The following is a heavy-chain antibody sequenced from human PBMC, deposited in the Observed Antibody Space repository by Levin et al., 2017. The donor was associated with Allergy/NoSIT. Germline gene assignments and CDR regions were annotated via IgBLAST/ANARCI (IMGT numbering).Heavy chain of an antibody. J-gene: IGHJ4*02. V-gene: IGHV3-30-3*01. CDR1: GFTFSSYA. Sequence: LSLTCAASGFTFSSYAMHWVRQAPGKGLEWVAVISYDGSNKYYADSVKGRFTISRDNSKNTLYLQMNSLRAEDTAVYYCARDRGCSSTSCYGVFDYWGQGTLVTVSS. CDR2: ISYDGSNK. CDR3: ARDRGCSSTSCYGVFDY. D-gene: IGHD2-2*01.